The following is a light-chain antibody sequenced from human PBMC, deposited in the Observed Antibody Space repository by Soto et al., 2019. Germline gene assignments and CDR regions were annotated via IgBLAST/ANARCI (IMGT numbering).Light chain of an antibody. CDR2: GAS. CDR1: QSVSSSY. J-gene: IGKJ3*01. Sequence: EIVLTQSPGTLSLSPGERATLSCRASQSVSSSYLAWYQQKPGQAPRLLIYGASGRATGIPDRFSGSGSGTDFTLTISRLEPEDFAVYYCQQYGSSPLSTFGPGTKVDIK. V-gene: IGKV3-20*01. CDR3: QQYGSSPLST.